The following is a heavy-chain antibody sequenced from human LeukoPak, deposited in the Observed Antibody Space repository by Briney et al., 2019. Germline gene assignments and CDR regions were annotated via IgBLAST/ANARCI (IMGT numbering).Heavy chain of an antibody. Sequence: PGGPLRLSCAVSGFTLRTYGTHGVPPCPGKGLEWGAFIRKDERKQYSADSVKGRVTISRDNSKNTLYLQRNSLRPEDTAVYFCARVIGGSSFWYARGFEYWGQGNRATVSA. CDR1: GFTLRTYG. V-gene: IGHV3-30*02. J-gene: IGHJ4*02. CDR2: IRKDERKQ. CDR3: ARVIGGSSFWYARGFEY. D-gene: IGHD2-15*01.